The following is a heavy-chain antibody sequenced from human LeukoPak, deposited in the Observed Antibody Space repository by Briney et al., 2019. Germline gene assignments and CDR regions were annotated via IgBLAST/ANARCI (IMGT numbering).Heavy chain of an antibody. CDR1: GGTFSSYA. J-gene: IGHJ4*02. D-gene: IGHD3-22*01. Sequence: ASVKVSCKASGGTFSSYAISWVRQAPGQGLEWMGGIIPIFGTANYAQKFQGRVTITADKSTSTAYMELSSLRSEDTAVYYCARERGDYYDSSGSIKGDYFDYWGQGTLVTVSS. CDR2: IIPIFGTA. V-gene: IGHV1-69*06. CDR3: ARERGDYYDSSGSIKGDYFDY.